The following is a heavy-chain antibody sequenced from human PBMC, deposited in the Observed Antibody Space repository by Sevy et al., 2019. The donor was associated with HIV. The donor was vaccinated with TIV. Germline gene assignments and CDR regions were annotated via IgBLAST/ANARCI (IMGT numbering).Heavy chain of an antibody. CDR2: ISGSGDST. J-gene: IGHJ3*02. V-gene: IGHV3-23*01. D-gene: IGHD5-18*01. CDR1: GFTFSSYA. Sequence: GGSLRLSCAASGFTFSSYAMSWVRQAPGKGLEWVSVISGSGDSTYYADSVKGRFTISRDNSKNTLFLQLNSLRAEDTALYYCAKDMAIHVIADAFDIWGQGTMVTVSS. CDR3: AKDMAIHVIADAFDI.